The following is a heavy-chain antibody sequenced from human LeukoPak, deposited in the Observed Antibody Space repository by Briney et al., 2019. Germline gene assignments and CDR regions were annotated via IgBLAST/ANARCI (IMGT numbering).Heavy chain of an antibody. Sequence: SETLSLTCTVSGGSISSYYWSWIRQPPGKGLEWIGYISYSGSTNYNPSLKSRVTISVDTSKNQFSLKLSSVTAADTAVYYCARDGGGTESWFGPWGQGTLVTVSS. J-gene: IGHJ5*02. V-gene: IGHV4-59*01. CDR2: ISYSGST. D-gene: IGHD3-16*01. CDR3: ARDGGGTESWFGP. CDR1: GGSISSYY.